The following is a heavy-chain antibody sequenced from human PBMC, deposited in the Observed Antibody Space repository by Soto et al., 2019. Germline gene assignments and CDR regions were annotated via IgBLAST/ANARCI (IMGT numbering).Heavy chain of an antibody. CDR3: ARADYGRNWFDP. D-gene: IGHD4-17*01. Sequence: SETLSLTCAVYGGSFSGYYWCWIRKPPGKGLEWIGEINHSGSTHYNPSVKSRVTISVDTSKNQFSLKLRSVTAADTAVYYCARADYGRNWFDPWGQGSRVTVSS. CDR2: INHSGST. CDR1: GGSFSGYY. J-gene: IGHJ5*02. V-gene: IGHV4-34*01.